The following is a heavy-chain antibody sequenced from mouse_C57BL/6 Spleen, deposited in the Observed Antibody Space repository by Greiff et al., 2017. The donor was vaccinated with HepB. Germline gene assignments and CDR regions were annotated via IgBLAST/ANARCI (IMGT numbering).Heavy chain of an antibody. Sequence: VKLMESGAELVRPGASVTLSCKASGYTFTDYEMHWVKQTPVHGLEWIGAIDPETGGTAYNQKFKGKAILTADKSSSTAYMELRSLTSEDSAVYYCTRDLWFAYWGQGTLVTVSA. CDR1: GYTFTDYE. CDR2: IDPETGGT. CDR3: TRDLWFAY. V-gene: IGHV1-15*01. J-gene: IGHJ3*01.